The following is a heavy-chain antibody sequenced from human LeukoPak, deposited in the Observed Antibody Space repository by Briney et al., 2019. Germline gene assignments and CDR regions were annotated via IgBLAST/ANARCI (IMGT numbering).Heavy chain of an antibody. J-gene: IGHJ6*04. CDR1: GFTFSRYA. D-gene: IGHD3-10*02. Sequence: GRSLRLSCAASGFTFSRYAMHWGRQAPGKGLEWVAVISYDGSNKYYADSVKGRSTISRDNSKNTLSLQMNSLRAEKQPVFYFAELGITMIGGVWGKGTTVTISS. V-gene: IGHV3-30*04. CDR3: AELGITMIGGV. CDR2: ISYDGSNK.